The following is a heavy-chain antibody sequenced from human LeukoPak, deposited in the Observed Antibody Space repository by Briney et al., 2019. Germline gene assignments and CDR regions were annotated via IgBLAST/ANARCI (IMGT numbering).Heavy chain of an antibody. V-gene: IGHV1-69*05. CDR1: GGTFTSYA. Sequence: SVKVSCEDSGGTFTSYAISWVRQAPGKGLEWMGRIIPIFGTANYAQKFRGRVTITTDESTSTAYMELSGLRSEDTAVYYCARFHPSGYFDYWGQGTLVTVSS. CDR2: IIPIFGTA. CDR3: ARFHPSGYFDY. J-gene: IGHJ4*02. D-gene: IGHD2-15*01.